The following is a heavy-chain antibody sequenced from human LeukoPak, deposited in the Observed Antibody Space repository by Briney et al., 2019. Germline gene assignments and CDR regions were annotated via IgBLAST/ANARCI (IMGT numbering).Heavy chain of an antibody. D-gene: IGHD3-3*01. CDR1: GYTFTSYE. Sequence: GASVKVSFKASGYTFTSYEINWVPQATGQGLGWMGWMNPKRGNPGYAQKFQGRVTITRNTSISTAYMELSSLRSEDTAVYYCARGGHYDFWSGGDFDYWGQGTLVTVSS. CDR2: MNPKRGNP. J-gene: IGHJ4*02. V-gene: IGHV1-8*03. CDR3: ARGGHYDFWSGGDFDY.